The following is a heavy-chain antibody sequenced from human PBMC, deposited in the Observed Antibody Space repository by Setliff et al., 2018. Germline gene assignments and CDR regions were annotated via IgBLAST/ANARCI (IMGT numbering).Heavy chain of an antibody. CDR2: IYPDDSDT. V-gene: IGHV5-51*01. CDR1: GYSFSTYW. Sequence: PGESLKISCKGSGYSFSTYWVGWVRQMPGKGLEWMGIIYPDDSDTRYSPSFQGQVTMSADKSISTAYLQWSSLEASDTAIYYCARHLKQPFSTYFYYMDVW. J-gene: IGHJ6*03. D-gene: IGHD6-13*01. CDR3: ARHLKQPFSTYFYYMDV.